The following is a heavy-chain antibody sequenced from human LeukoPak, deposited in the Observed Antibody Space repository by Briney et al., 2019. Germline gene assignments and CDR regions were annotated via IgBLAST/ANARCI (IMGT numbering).Heavy chain of an antibody. D-gene: IGHD1-26*01. V-gene: IGHV3-23*01. CDR1: GFTFSSYA. Sequence: GGSLRLSCAASGFTFSSYAMSWVRQPPGKGLEWVSVICGGGDTTYYAESVKGRFTISRDNAKNSLYLQMNSLRAEDTALYYCAKDTSWELLQYFQHWGQGTLVTVSS. J-gene: IGHJ1*01. CDR2: ICGGGDTT. CDR3: AKDTSWELLQYFQH.